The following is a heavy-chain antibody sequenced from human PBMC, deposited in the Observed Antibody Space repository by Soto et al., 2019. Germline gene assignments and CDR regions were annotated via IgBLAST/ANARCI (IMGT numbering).Heavy chain of an antibody. CDR1: GYAFASYG. Sequence: QAQLVQSGAEVKKPGASVKVSCQASGYAFASYGISWVRQAPGQGLEWMGWISAHNANTNYAQKFQGRVIMTTDTSTNTADMELRGLRSDDTAMYYCARGPPADYDSSGYYLPFYYYGMDVWGQGTTVTVSS. J-gene: IGHJ6*02. CDR3: ARGPPADYDSSGYYLPFYYYGMDV. D-gene: IGHD3-22*01. V-gene: IGHV1-18*01. CDR2: ISAHNANT.